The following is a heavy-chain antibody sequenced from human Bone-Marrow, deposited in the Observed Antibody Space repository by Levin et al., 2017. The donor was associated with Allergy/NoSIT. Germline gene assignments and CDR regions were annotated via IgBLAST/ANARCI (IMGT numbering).Heavy chain of an antibody. V-gene: IGHV3-7*04. CDR3: ARVDCSSTSCYQYYYYYMDV. J-gene: IGHJ6*03. CDR2: IKQDGSEK. Sequence: GESLKISCAASGFTFSSYWMSWVRQAPGKGLEWVANIKQDGSEKYYVDSVKGRFTISRDNAKNSLYLQMNSLRAEDTAVYYCARVDCSSTSCYQYYYYYMDVWGKGTTVTVSS. D-gene: IGHD2-2*01. CDR1: GFTFSSYW.